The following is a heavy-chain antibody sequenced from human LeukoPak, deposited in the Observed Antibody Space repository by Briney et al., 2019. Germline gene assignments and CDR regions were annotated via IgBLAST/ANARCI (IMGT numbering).Heavy chain of an antibody. CDR3: AKVDFYYDILTGYPDY. J-gene: IGHJ4*02. D-gene: IGHD3-9*01. CDR2: IYSGGSI. V-gene: IGHV3-53*01. CDR1: GITVSGNF. Sequence: GGSLRLSCAASGITVSGNFMSWVRQAPGKGLEWVSVIYSGGSIYYVDSVKGRFTISRDNSKNTLYLQMNSLRAEDTAIYYCAKVDFYYDILTGYPDYWGQGTLVTVSS.